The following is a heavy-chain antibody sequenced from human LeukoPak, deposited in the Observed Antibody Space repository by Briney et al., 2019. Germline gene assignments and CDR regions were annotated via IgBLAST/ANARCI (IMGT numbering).Heavy chain of an antibody. V-gene: IGHV3-33*08. D-gene: IGHD2-21*02. CDR2: IWYDGSNK. Sequence: GGSLRLSCAASGFTVSINYMSWVRQAPGKGLEWVAVIWYDGSNKYYADSVKGRFTISRDNSKNTLYLQMNSLRAEDTAVYYCARGIVVVTAADYYFDYWGQGTLVTVSS. CDR3: ARGIVVVTAADYYFDY. CDR1: GFTVSINY. J-gene: IGHJ4*02.